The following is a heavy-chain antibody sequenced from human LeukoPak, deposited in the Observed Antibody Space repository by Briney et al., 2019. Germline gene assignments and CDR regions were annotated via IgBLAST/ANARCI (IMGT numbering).Heavy chain of an antibody. CDR2: ISAYNGNT. Sequence: ASVKVSCKASGYTFTRYGISGVRQAPGQGLEWMGWISAYNGNTNYAQKLQGRVTMTTDTSTSTDYMELKSLRADDTAVYYCARASWILGGFDYWCQGTLVTVSS. J-gene: IGHJ4*02. CDR3: ARASWILGGFDY. CDR1: GYTFTRYG. D-gene: IGHD3-16*01. V-gene: IGHV1-18*01.